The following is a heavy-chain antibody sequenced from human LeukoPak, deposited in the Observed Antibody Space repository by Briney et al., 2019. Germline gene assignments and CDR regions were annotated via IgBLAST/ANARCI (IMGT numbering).Heavy chain of an antibody. V-gene: IGHV3-30*02. J-gene: IGHJ4*02. Sequence: GGSLRLSCAASGFTFSSYGMHWVRQAPGKGLEWVAFIRYDGSNKYYADSVKGRFTISRDNSKNTLYLQMNSLRAEDTAVYYCAKESPVWFGESHFDYWGQGTLVTVSS. D-gene: IGHD3-10*01. CDR1: GFTFSSYG. CDR3: AKESPVWFGESHFDY. CDR2: IRYDGSNK.